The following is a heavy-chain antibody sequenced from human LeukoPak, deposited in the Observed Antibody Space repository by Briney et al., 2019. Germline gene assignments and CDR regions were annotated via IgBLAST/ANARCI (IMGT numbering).Heavy chain of an antibody. Sequence: GASVKVSCKASGGTFTIYAINWVRQAPGPGQEWMGRIIPILDVTNYEKTFQGRVTITSDQSTTTAYMELSSPGSEAPAAYYCPCLAGAAYYFDYGGQ. CDR2: IIPILDVT. D-gene: IGHD6-13*01. CDR1: GGTFTIYA. J-gene: IGHJ4*02. V-gene: IGHV1-69*04. CDR3: PCLAGAAYYFDY.